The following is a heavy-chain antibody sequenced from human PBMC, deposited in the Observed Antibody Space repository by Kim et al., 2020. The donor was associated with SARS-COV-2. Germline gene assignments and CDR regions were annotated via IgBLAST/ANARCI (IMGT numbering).Heavy chain of an antibody. CDR1: GYTFTGYY. J-gene: IGHJ5*02. CDR2: INPNSGGT. V-gene: IGHV1-2*02. D-gene: IGHD2-2*01. Sequence: ASVKVSCKASGYTFTGYYMHWVRQAPGQGLEWMGWINPNSGGTNYAQKFQGRVTMTRDTSISTAYMELSRLRSDDTAVYYCASAGVQLLWKAGNWFDPWGQGTLVTVSS. CDR3: ASAGVQLLWKAGNWFDP.